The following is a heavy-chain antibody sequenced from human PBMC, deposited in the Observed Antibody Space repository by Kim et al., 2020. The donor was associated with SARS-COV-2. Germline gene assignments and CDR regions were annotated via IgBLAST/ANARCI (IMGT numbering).Heavy chain of an antibody. CDR1: GFTFSSYG. Sequence: GGSLRLSCAASGFTFSSYGMHWVRQAPGKGLEWVAVISYDGSNKYYADSVKGRFTISRDNSKNTLYLQMNSLRAEDTAVYYCAKVGYGDYSEYYYYYYGMDVWGQGTTVTVSS. CDR3: AKVGYGDYSEYYYYYYGMDV. D-gene: IGHD4-17*01. CDR2: ISYDGSNK. V-gene: IGHV3-30*18. J-gene: IGHJ6*02.